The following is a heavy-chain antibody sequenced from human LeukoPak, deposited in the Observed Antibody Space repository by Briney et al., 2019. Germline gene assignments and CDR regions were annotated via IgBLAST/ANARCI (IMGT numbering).Heavy chain of an antibody. J-gene: IGHJ6*02. D-gene: IGHD5-12*01. V-gene: IGHV3-30-3*01. CDR3: ASSKSRAVATILGTAHYYYYGMDV. CDR1: GFTFSSYA. Sequence: PGGSLRLSCAASGFTFSSYAMHWVRQAPGKGLEWVAVISYDGSNKYYADSMKGRFTISRDNSKNTLYLQMNSLRSEDTAVYYCASSKSRAVATILGTAHYYYYGMDVWGQGTTVTVSS. CDR2: ISYDGSNK.